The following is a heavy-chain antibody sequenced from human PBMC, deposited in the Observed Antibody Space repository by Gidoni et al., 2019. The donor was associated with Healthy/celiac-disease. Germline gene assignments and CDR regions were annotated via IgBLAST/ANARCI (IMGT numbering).Heavy chain of an antibody. CDR2: IYYSGGT. D-gene: IGHD6-13*01. V-gene: IGHV4-59*01. CDR1: GGSISSYY. J-gene: IGHJ4*02. CDR3: ARGTWSYFDY. Sequence: QVQLQESGPGLVKPSETLSLTCTVSGGSISSYYWSWIRQPPGKGLEWIGYIYYSGGTNYNPSLKSRVTISVDTSKNQFSLKLSSVTAADTAVYYCARGTWSYFDYWGQGTLVTVSS.